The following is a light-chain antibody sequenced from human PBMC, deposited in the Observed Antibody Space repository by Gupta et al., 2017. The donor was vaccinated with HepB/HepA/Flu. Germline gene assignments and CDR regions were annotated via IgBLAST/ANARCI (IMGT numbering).Light chain of an antibody. J-gene: IGKJ1*01. CDR1: QSVSSY. V-gene: IGKV3-11*01. Sequence: IVLTQYPATLSLLPVERASLSCSASQSVSSYLAWYLQKPGQSPRLLIYYASNRATGIPARFSGSGSGTDFTLTISSVEPEDVAVYYCKQAINWPWTFGQGTKVEIK. CDR3: KQAINWPWT. CDR2: YAS.